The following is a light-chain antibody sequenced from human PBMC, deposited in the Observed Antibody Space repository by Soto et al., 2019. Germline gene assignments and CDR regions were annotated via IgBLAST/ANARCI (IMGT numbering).Light chain of an antibody. CDR2: RAS. Sequence: DIQMTQSPSTLSASVGDRVSITCRASQSISSWLAWYQQKPRKAPNILIYRASSLESGVPSRFSGRGSGPEFALTVSSLQPDDFATDYCQQYNTYRTFGQGTKVEIK. CDR3: QQYNTYRT. CDR1: QSISSW. V-gene: IGKV1-5*03. J-gene: IGKJ1*01.